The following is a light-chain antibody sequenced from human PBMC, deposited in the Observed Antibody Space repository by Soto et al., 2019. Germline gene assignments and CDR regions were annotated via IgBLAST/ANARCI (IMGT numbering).Light chain of an antibody. CDR2: GAS. CDR3: QQYYNWPPMYT. Sequence: EMVMTQSPATRSVSPGERATLSCRASQSVSTNLAWYQHKPGQPPRLLFYGASTRATGIPARFSGSASGTEFTLTIGSLQSEDFAVYYCQQYYNWPPMYTFGQGTKLEIK. J-gene: IGKJ2*01. CDR1: QSVSTN. V-gene: IGKV3-15*01.